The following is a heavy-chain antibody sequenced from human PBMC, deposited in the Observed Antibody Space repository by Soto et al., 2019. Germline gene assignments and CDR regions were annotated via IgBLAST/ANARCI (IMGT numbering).Heavy chain of an antibody. D-gene: IGHD6-6*01. Sequence: GASVKVSRKTSGYAFSIYAIDCLRQAPGQRLEWMGWINAGTGNTKYSQKFQDRVTITRDTSASTAYMELSSLRSEDTAVYYCTRSSSSPFDYWGQGTLVTVSS. CDR3: TRSSSSPFDY. J-gene: IGHJ4*02. CDR1: GYAFSIYA. V-gene: IGHV1-3*01. CDR2: INAGTGNT.